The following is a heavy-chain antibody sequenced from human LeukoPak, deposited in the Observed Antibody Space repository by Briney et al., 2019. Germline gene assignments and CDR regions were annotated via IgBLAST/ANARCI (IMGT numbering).Heavy chain of an antibody. Sequence: SETLSLTCTVSGGSISSSSYYWGWIRQPPGKGLEWIGSIYYSGSTYYNPSLKSRVTISVDTSKNQFSLKLSSVTAADTAVYYCACIRLGELSFSRWGQGTLVTVSS. V-gene: IGHV4-39*07. CDR2: IYYSGST. J-gene: IGHJ4*02. CDR3: ACIRLGELSFSR. CDR1: GGSISSSSYY. D-gene: IGHD3-16*02.